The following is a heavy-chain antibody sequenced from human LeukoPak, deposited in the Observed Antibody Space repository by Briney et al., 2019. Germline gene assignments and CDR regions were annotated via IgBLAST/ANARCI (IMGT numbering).Heavy chain of an antibody. CDR3: ARGVKRGRPHSSSWVPFDY. V-gene: IGHV4-39*07. Sequence: SETLSLTCTVSGGSISSSSYYWGWIRQPPGKGLEWIGEINHSGSTNYNPSLKSRVTISVDTSKNQFSLKLSSVTAADTAVYYCARGVKRGRPHSSSWVPFDYWGQGTLVTVSS. CDR1: GGSISSSSYY. CDR2: INHSGST. J-gene: IGHJ4*02. D-gene: IGHD6-13*01.